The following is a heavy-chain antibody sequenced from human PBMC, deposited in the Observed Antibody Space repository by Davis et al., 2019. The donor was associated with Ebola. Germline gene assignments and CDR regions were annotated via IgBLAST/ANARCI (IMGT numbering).Heavy chain of an antibody. J-gene: IGHJ6*02. CDR2: IWFAGSQK. CDR3: ARDPTRTYYDFWSGSSDYYYGMDV. V-gene: IGHV3-33*01. Sequence: GESLKISCAASGFTFRSYAMHWVRQAPGKGLDWVAVIWFAGSQKYYAESVKGRFTISRDNAKNSLYLQMNSLRAEDTAVYYCARDPTRTYYDFWSGSSDYYYGMDVWGQGTTVTVSS. CDR1: GFTFRSYA. D-gene: IGHD3-3*01.